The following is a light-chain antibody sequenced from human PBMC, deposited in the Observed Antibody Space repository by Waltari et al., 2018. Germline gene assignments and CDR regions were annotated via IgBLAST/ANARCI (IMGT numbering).Light chain of an antibody. Sequence: SYALTQPPSVSASPGQTARITCSGNALPKQFAYWYQRKPGQAPVLVIYRDTERPSGIPWRFSGSSSGTTVTLTINGVQAEDEADYYCQSADSSGSYVLFGGGTTLTVL. J-gene: IGLJ2*01. CDR3: QSADSSGSYVL. CDR1: ALPKQF. V-gene: IGLV3-25*03. CDR2: RDT.